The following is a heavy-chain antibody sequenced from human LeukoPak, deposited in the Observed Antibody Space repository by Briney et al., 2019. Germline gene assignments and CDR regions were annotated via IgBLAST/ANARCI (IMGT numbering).Heavy chain of an antibody. J-gene: IGHJ4*02. D-gene: IGHD1-26*01. V-gene: IGHV3-11*01. Sequence: PGGSLRLSCAASGFTFSDYYMSWIRQAPGQGLEWLSYISSSGSPIYYADSVKGRFTTSRDNAKNSLYLQMNSLRAEDTAVYYCARATGSYYSLGYWGQGTLVTVSS. CDR3: ARATGSYYSLGY. CDR1: GFTFSDYY. CDR2: ISSSGSPI.